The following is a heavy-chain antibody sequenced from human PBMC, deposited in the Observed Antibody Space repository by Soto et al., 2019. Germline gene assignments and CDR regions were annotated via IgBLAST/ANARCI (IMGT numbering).Heavy chain of an antibody. D-gene: IGHD4-17*01. CDR2: IYYSGST. J-gene: IGHJ5*02. V-gene: IGHV4-31*03. CDR3: AIGHDGDYVNWIDP. Sequence: SETLSLTCTVSGGSISSGGYYWSWIRQHPGKGLEWIGYIYYSGSTYYNPSLKSRVTISVDTSKNQFSLKLSSVTAADTAVYYCAIGHDGDYVNWIDPWGQGTLVNVSS. CDR1: GGSISSGGYY.